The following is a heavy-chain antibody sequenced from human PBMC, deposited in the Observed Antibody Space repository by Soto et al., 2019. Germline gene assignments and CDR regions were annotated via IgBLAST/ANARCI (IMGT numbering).Heavy chain of an antibody. CDR1: GFTFSSNG. J-gene: IGHJ4*02. CDR2: IWYDGSNK. V-gene: IGHV3-33*01. D-gene: IGHD3-3*01. Sequence: QVQLVESGGGVVQPGRSLRLSCAASGFTFSSNGMHWVRQAPGKGLEWVAVIWYDGSNKYYADSVKGRFTISRDNSKNTLYLQMNSLRAEDTAVYYCARGLVAADLEWLTLFDYWGQGTLVTVSS. CDR3: ARGLVAADLEWLTLFDY.